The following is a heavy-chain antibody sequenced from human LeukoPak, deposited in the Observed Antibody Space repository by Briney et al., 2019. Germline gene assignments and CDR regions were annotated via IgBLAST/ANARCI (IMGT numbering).Heavy chain of an antibody. V-gene: IGHV1-8*01. Sequence: ASVKVSCKASGYTFTSYDINWVRQATGQGLGWMGWMNPNSGNTGYAQKFQGRGTMTRNTSISTAYMELSSLRSEDTAVYYCARGACSGGSCYSTPFDYWGQGTLVTVSS. CDR1: GYTFTSYD. J-gene: IGHJ4*02. CDR2: MNPNSGNT. CDR3: ARGACSGGSCYSTPFDY. D-gene: IGHD2-15*01.